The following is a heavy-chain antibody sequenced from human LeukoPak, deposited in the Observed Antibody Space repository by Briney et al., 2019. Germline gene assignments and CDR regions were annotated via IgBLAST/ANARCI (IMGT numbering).Heavy chain of an antibody. D-gene: IGHD5-12*01. Sequence: AGGSLRLSCAVSGFTFRIYAMTWVRQAPGKGLEWVSSISGSGGTYYADSVKGRFTISRDNSKNTLYLQMNSLRAEDTAVYYCAKEWIKEGGQGTLVTVSS. CDR3: AKEWIKE. CDR1: GFTFRIYA. CDR2: ISGSGGT. J-gene: IGHJ4*02. V-gene: IGHV3-23*01.